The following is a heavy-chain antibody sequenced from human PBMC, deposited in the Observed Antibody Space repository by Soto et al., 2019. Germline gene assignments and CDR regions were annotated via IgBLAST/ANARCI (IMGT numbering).Heavy chain of an antibody. CDR3: ARASSTFFAC. V-gene: IGHV4-59*01. J-gene: IGHJ4*02. D-gene: IGHD2-2*01. CDR2: IYHSGST. CDR1: GDSISDYY. Sequence: QVQLQESGPGPVKPSETLSLTCTVSGDSISDYYWSWIRQPPGKGLEWIGYIYHSGSTYYYPSLKCRVTISLAASEIQFSLQLNSVTAADTAVDHCARASSTFFACRGQGALVTVSS.